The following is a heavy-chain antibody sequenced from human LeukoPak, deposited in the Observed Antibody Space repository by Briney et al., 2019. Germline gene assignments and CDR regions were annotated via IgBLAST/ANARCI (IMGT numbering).Heavy chain of an antibody. CDR1: GGSISSGGYY. D-gene: IGHD4-23*01. J-gene: IGHJ4*02. V-gene: IGHV4-31*03. Sequence: PSQTLSLTCTVSGGSISSGGYYWSRIRQHPGKGLEWIGYIYYSGSTYYNPSLKSRVTISVDTSKNQFSLKLSSVTAADTAVYYCARDRGYGNSPFGLDYWGQGTLVTVSS. CDR2: IYYSGST. CDR3: ARDRGYGNSPFGLDY.